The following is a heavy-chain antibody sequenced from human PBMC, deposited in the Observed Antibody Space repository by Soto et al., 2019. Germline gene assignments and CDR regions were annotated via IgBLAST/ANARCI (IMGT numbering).Heavy chain of an antibody. Sequence: EVQLVESGGGLVQPGRSLRLSCAASGFTFDDYAMHWVRQAPGKGLEWVSGISWNSGSIGYADSVKGRFTISRDNAKNSLYLQMNSRRAEDTALYYCAKDSSSSLPFGYYGMDVWGQGTTVTVSS. CDR2: ISWNSGSI. CDR1: GFTFDDYA. J-gene: IGHJ6*02. V-gene: IGHV3-9*01. CDR3: AKDSSSSLPFGYYGMDV. D-gene: IGHD6-6*01.